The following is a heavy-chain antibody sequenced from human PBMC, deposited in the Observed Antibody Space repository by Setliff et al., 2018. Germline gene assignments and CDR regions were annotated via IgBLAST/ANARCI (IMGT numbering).Heavy chain of an antibody. J-gene: IGHJ6*03. D-gene: IGHD6-13*01. CDR3: ARGGGAPYSLAPYYHMDV. CDR2: ISPYSGGT. V-gene: IGHV1-2*02. CDR1: GYNFITLG. Sequence: ASVKVSCKTSGYNFITLGINWVRQAPGQGLEWVGWISPYSGGTKYAQKFQGRVTVTRDTAISTVYMELSRLRSDDTALYYCARGGGAPYSLAPYYHMDVWGKGTTVTVSS.